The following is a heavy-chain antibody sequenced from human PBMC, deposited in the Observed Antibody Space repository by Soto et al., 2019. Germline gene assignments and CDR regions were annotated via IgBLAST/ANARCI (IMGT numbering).Heavy chain of an antibody. Sequence: GASVKVSCKASGYTFTSYDINWVRQATGQGLEWMGWMNPNSGNTGYAQKFQGRVTMTRNTSISTAYMELSSLRSEDTAVYYCARGTRLVIKKYYFDYWGQGTLVTVSS. V-gene: IGHV1-8*01. J-gene: IGHJ4*02. CDR3: ARGTRLVIKKYYFDY. D-gene: IGHD3-9*01. CDR2: MNPNSGNT. CDR1: GYTFTSYD.